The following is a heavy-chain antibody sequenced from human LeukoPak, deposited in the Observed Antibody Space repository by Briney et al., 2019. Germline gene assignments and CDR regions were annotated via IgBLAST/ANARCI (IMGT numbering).Heavy chain of an antibody. J-gene: IGHJ4*02. CDR1: AVSISGSY. CDR2: IYYSGST. V-gene: IGHV4-59*01. CDR3: ARAKVTYYYDGNGYYYFDS. Sequence: SETLSLTCSVSAVSISGSYWTWIRQSPGKGLEWIGYIYYSGSTNYNPSLESRVTISVDTSNKQFSLKLRSVTAADTAVYYCARAKVTYYYDGNGYYYFDSWGQGTLVTVSS. D-gene: IGHD3-22*01.